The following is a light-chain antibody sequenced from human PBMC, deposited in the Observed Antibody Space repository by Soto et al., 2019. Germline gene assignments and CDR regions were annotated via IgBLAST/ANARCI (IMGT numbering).Light chain of an antibody. CDR1: QSVSTD. V-gene: IGKV3-15*01. CDR2: DAS. J-gene: IGKJ1*01. CDR3: QHYDNWPPWT. Sequence: EIVFTQSPATLSLSPGERATLSCRASQSVSTDLAWYQQKPGQAPRLLIYDASIRATGFPARFSGSGSGTEFTLTISSLQPEDFAVYYCQHYDNWPPWTFGQGTKVDIK.